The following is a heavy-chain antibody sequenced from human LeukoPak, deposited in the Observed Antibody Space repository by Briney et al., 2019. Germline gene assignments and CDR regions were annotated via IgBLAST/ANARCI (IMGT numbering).Heavy chain of an antibody. Sequence: ASVKVSCKVSGYTLTELSMHWVRQAPGKRLEWMGGFDPEDGETIYAQKFQGRVTMTEDTSTDTAYMELSSLRSEDTAVYYCATYYDILTGYAGFDYWGQGTLVTVSS. J-gene: IGHJ4*02. V-gene: IGHV1-24*01. CDR3: ATYYDILTGYAGFDY. D-gene: IGHD3-9*01. CDR2: FDPEDGET. CDR1: GYTLTELS.